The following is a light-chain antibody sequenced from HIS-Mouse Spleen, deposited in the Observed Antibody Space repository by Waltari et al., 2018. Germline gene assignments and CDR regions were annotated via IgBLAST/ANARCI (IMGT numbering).Light chain of an antibody. V-gene: IGLV1-47*01. J-gene: IGLJ3*02. Sequence: QSVLTQPPSASGTPGQRVTISCSGSSSNIGSNYVYWYQQLPGTAPKLLNYRNNQRPAGVPDRFSGSKSGTSASMAISGRQAEDEADYYCAAWDDSLSGLFGGGTKLTVL. CDR3: AAWDDSLSGL. CDR2: RNN. CDR1: SSNIGSNY.